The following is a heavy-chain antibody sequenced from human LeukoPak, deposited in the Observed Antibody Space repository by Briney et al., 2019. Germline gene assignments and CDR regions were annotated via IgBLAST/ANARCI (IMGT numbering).Heavy chain of an antibody. CDR3: ARVVVGYCSGGSCQCFDY. Sequence: PSETQSLTCTVSGGSISSGGYYWSWIRQHPGKGLEWIGYIYYSGSTYYNPSLKSRVTISVDTSKNQFSLKLSSVTAADTAVYYCARVVVGYCSGGSCQCFDYWGQGTLVTVSS. J-gene: IGHJ4*02. V-gene: IGHV4-31*03. CDR1: GGSISSGGYY. CDR2: IYYSGST. D-gene: IGHD2-15*01.